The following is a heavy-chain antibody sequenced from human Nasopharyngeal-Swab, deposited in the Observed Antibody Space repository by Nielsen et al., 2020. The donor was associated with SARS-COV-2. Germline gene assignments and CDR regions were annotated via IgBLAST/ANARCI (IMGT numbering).Heavy chain of an antibody. CDR3: ARVGGGIYCGGDCYPDY. Sequence: SETLSLTCTVSGGSVNTYYWSWLRQPPGRGLEWIGYIYSSGSTYYNPSLKSRVTISVDTSKNQFSLKLSSVTAADTAVYYCARVGGGIYCGGDCYPDYWGQGTLVTVSS. CDR1: GGSVNTYY. V-gene: IGHV4-4*09. CDR2: IYSSGST. D-gene: IGHD2-21*02. J-gene: IGHJ4*02.